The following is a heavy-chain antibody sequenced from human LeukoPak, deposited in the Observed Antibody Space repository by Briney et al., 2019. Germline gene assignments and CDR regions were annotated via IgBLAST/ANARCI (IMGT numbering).Heavy chain of an antibody. J-gene: IGHJ4*02. CDR2: IIPIFGKA. CDR3: ARSPTTVNTLYY. CDR1: GGTFLSYA. D-gene: IGHD4-11*01. V-gene: IGHV1-69*13. Sequence: SVKVSCKASGGTFLSYAINWVRQAPGQGLEWMGGIIPIFGKATYAQNFQGRLTITADESTSTAYMELSSLRSEDTAIFYCARSPTTVNTLYYWGQGTLVHVS.